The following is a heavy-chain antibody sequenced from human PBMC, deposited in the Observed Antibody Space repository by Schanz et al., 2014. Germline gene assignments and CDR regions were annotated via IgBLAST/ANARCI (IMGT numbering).Heavy chain of an antibody. D-gene: IGHD3-3*01. CDR1: GFTFSRFG. CDR2: VWSDGNTK. J-gene: IGHJ4*02. Sequence: QVQLVESGGGVVRPGRSLRLSCATSGFTFSRFGMHWVRQAPGKGPEWVALVWSDGNTKYYVDSVKGRFTISRDNSMNTLHLQMDGLRVEDTAVYYCAKDVDFWSGYYLDYWGQGTLVTVSS. CDR3: AKDVDFWSGYYLDY. V-gene: IGHV3-33*06.